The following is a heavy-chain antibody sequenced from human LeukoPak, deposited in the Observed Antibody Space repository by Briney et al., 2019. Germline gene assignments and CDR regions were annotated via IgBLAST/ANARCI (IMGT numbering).Heavy chain of an antibody. CDR2: IRYDGSNK. D-gene: IGHD3-10*01. Sequence: GGSLRLSCAASGFTFSSYGMHWVRQAPGKGLEWVAFIRYDGSNKYYADSVKGRFTISRDNSKKTLYLQMNRLRAEDTAVYYCARNNYYGSGSYYVYWGQGTLVTVSS. CDR3: ARNNYYGSGSYYVY. V-gene: IGHV3-30*02. J-gene: IGHJ4*02. CDR1: GFTFSSYG.